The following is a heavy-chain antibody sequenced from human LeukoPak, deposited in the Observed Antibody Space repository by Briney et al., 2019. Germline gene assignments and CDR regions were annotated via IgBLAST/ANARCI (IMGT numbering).Heavy chain of an antibody. CDR1: GGSMSSYY. V-gene: IGHV4-59*01. Sequence: KPSETLSLTCSVSGGSMSSYYWSWIRLPPGKGLEWIGYIYYGGSTNYNPSLKSRVTISVDTSKNQFSLNLSSVTAADTAFYYCARSGGMFYFDFWGQGTLVTVSS. CDR2: IYYGGST. J-gene: IGHJ4*02. D-gene: IGHD4-23*01. CDR3: ARSGGMFYFDF.